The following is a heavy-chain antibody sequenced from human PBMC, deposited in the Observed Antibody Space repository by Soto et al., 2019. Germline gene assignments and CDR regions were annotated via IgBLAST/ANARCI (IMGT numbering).Heavy chain of an antibody. CDR2: VSAYNGYT. CDR3: ARRTSNAGAGGP. V-gene: IGHV1-18*01. CDR1: GFTFSNYG. D-gene: IGHD6-19*01. J-gene: IGHJ4*02. Sequence: QVQLVQSGAEVKKPGASVKVSCKGSGFTFSNYGFNWVRQAPGQGLEWVGWVSAYNGYTKSAQNFQDRLIMTTDTPKDTALLGVGGLKTDGPGLYYCARRTSNAGAGGPWGQGTLVTVSS.